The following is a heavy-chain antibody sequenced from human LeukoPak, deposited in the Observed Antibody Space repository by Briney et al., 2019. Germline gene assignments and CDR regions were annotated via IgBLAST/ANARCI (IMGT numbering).Heavy chain of an antibody. Sequence: SETLSLTCTVSGGSISSGGYYWSWIRQHPGKGLEWIGYIYYSGSTYYNPSLKSRVTISVDTSKNQFSLKLSSMTAADTAVYYCAREDYGDFKFDYWGQGTLVTVSS. CDR1: GGSISSGGYY. D-gene: IGHD4-17*01. J-gene: IGHJ4*02. CDR2: IYYSGST. CDR3: AREDYGDFKFDY. V-gene: IGHV4-31*03.